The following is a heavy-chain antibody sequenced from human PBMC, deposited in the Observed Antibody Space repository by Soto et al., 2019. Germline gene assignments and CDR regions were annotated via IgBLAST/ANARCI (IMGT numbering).Heavy chain of an antibody. CDR2: IDPKDGEA. Sequence: ASVKVSCKASGGTFSSYAISWVRQAPGKGLEWMGGIDPKDGEAIYAQKFQGRVTMTEDTSTDTAYMELSSLRSEDTAVYYCATHPRDHIAVAAYWGQGTLVTVSS. D-gene: IGHD6-19*01. J-gene: IGHJ4*02. CDR3: ATHPRDHIAVAAY. V-gene: IGHV1-24*01. CDR1: GGTFSSYA.